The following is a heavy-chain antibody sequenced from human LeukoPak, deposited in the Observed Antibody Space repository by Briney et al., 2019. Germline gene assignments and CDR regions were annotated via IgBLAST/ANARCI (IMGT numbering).Heavy chain of an antibody. V-gene: IGHV1-24*01. CDR2: FDPEDGET. CDR1: GYTLTELS. J-gene: IGHJ4*02. Sequence: ASVKVSCKVSGYTLTELSMHWVRQAPGKGLEWMGGFDPEDGETIYAQKFQGRVTMTEDTSTDTAYMELRSLRSDDTAVYYCARMGIAAAGRGADYWGQGTLVTVSS. D-gene: IGHD6-13*01. CDR3: ARMGIAAAGRGADY.